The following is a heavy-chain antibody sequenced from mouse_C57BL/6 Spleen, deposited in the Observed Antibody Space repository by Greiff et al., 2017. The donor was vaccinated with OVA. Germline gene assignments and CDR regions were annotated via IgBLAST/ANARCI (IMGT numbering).Heavy chain of an antibody. Sequence: QVQLQQPGAELVRPGSSVKLSCKASGYTFTSYWMHWVKQRPIQGLEWIGNIDPSDSETHYNQKFKDKATLTVDKSSSTAYMQVSRLTSEDSAVYYCARSKTPYGSRPLFAYWGQGTLVTVSA. D-gene: IGHD1-1*01. CDR1: GYTFTSYW. CDR3: ARSKTPYGSRPLFAY. V-gene: IGHV1-52*01. J-gene: IGHJ3*01. CDR2: IDPSDSET.